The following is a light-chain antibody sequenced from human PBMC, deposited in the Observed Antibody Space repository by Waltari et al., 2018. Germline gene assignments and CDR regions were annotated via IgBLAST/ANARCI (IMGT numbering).Light chain of an antibody. Sequence: ELVLTQSPGTLSVSPGERVTVSCRASQTITGSWLTWYHQKPGQAPGLLIYGASNRAPGIPDRFSGSGSGKDVTLTISRLEPEDSAVYYCQQYDGSVVTFGGGTKVEIK. CDR3: QQYDGSVVT. CDR1: QTITGSW. J-gene: IGKJ4*01. CDR2: GAS. V-gene: IGKV3-20*01.